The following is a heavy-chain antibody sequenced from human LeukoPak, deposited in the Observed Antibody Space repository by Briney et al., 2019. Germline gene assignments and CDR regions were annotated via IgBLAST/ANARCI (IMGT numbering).Heavy chain of an antibody. V-gene: IGHV3-64D*09. CDR1: GFTFSSYA. J-gene: IGHJ4*02. CDR3: VKAPIRGIYRSSTSCYSHFDY. D-gene: IGHD2-2*01. CDR2: ISSNGGST. Sequence: GGSLRLSCSASGFTFSSYAMHWVRQAPGKGLEYVSAISSNGGSTYYADSVKGRFTISRDNSKNTLYLQMSSLRAEDTAVYYCVKAPIRGIYRSSTSCYSHFDYWGQGTLVTVSS.